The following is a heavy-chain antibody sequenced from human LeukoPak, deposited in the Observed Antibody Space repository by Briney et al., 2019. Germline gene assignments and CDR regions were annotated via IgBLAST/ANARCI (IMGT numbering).Heavy chain of an antibody. D-gene: IGHD6-13*01. V-gene: IGHV4-39*07. CDR3: ARGEPGIARS. CDR1: GCSISSSSYY. J-gene: IGHJ4*02. CDR2: IYYSGST. Sequence: PSETLSLTCTVAGCSISSSSYYWSWIRQPPGKGLEWIGSIYYSGSTYYNPPLKSRVTISVDTSKNQFSLKLSSVTAADTAVYYCARGEPGIARSWGQGTLVTVSS.